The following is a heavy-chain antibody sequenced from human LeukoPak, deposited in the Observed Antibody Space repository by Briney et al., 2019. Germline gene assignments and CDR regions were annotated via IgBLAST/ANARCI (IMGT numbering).Heavy chain of an antibody. J-gene: IGHJ4*02. D-gene: IGHD5-24*01. CDR3: GGSRDGYIDY. V-gene: IGHV4-4*07. Sequence: NTSETLSLTCTVSGGSISTYYWSWIRQPVGKGLEWIGRIYSSGTINYNPSLKSRVTMSLDTSKNQFSLKLSSVTAADTAIYYCGGSRDGYIDYWGQGTLVTVSS. CDR2: IYSSGTI. CDR1: GGSISTYY.